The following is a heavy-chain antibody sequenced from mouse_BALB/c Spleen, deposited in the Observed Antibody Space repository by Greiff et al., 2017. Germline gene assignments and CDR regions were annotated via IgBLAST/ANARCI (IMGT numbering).Heavy chain of an antibody. D-gene: IGHD1-1*01. CDR2: IDPANGNT. CDR3: APRITATFDY. V-gene: IGHV14-3*02. J-gene: IGHJ2*01. CDR1: GFNLTDSA. Sequence: EVQLQQSGAELVKPGASVKLSCTASGFNLTDSAMHWVKQSPEQGLEWIGMIDPANGNTKYDPKFQGKATITADTSSNTAYLLLSSLTSEDTAVYYCAPRITATFDYWGQGTTLTVSA.